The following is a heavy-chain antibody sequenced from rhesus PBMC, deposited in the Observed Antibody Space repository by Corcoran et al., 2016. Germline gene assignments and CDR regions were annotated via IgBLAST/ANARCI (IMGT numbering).Heavy chain of an antibody. V-gene: IGHV1-198*02. CDR1: GFTFGSYA. CDR3: AITVAEPYYYGLDS. Sequence: QVQLVQSVAEVKKPGASVQVSCKASGFTFGSYAINWVRQAPGQGLEWMGVIIPLFGKTEDAEKCQGRVTITAYTSTSTAYMELSSLRSEDTAVYYGAITVAEPYYYGLDSWGQGVVVTVSA. D-gene: IGHD4-29*01. J-gene: IGHJ6*01. CDR2: IIPLFGKT.